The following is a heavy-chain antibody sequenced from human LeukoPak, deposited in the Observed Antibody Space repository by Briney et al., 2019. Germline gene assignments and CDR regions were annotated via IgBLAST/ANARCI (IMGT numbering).Heavy chain of an antibody. CDR3: ARDHCSGGSCYSANYYYGMDV. D-gene: IGHD2-15*01. V-gene: IGHV4-30-4*01. CDR1: GGSISSGDYY. CDR2: IYNSGST. Sequence: SQTLSLTCSVSGGSISSGDYYWSWNRQPPGKGLEWIGYIYNSGSTYYNPSLKSRVTISVDTSKNQFSLKLSSVTAADTAVYYCARDHCSGGSCYSANYYYGMDVWGQGTTVTVSS. J-gene: IGHJ6*02.